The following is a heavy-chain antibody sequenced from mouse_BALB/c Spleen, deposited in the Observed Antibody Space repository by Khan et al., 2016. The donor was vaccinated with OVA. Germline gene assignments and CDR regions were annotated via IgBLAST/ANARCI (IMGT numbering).Heavy chain of an antibody. CDR2: IYPGSGDT. V-gene: IGHV1-63*01. Sequence: QVQLQQSGAELVRPGTSVKISCKASGYGFTNYWLGWIKQRPGHGLEWIGDIYPGSGDTYYNEKFKRKATLTADKSSSTAYMQLSSLTSEDSAVYFCARDGGNYGWFTYWGQGTLVTVSA. J-gene: IGHJ3*01. D-gene: IGHD2-1*01. CDR3: ARDGGNYGWFTY. CDR1: GYGFTNYW.